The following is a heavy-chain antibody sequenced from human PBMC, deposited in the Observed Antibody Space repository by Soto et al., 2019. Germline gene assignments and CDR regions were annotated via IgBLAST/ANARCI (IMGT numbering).Heavy chain of an antibody. Sequence: GASVKVSCKSSCYTFTSYGISWFRHYPGQWLEWMGWISAYNGNTNYAQKLQGRVTMTTDTSTSTAYMELRSLRSDDTAVYYCARIYDYYDSSGYYGSHDYWGQGTLVTVSS. CDR1: CYTFTSYG. V-gene: IGHV1-18*01. J-gene: IGHJ4*02. CDR3: ARIYDYYDSSGYYGSHDY. D-gene: IGHD3-22*01. CDR2: ISAYNGNT.